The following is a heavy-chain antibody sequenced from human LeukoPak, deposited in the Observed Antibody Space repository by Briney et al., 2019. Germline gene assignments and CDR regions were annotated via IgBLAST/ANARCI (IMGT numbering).Heavy chain of an antibody. D-gene: IGHD3-10*01. CDR2: ISWNSGSI. Sequence: GGSLRLSCAASGFTFDDYAMHWVRQAPGKGLERVSGISWNSGSIGYADSVKGRFTISRDNAKNSLYLQMNSLRAEDTALYYCARPIDNGSGSYYFPYWGQGTLVTVSS. CDR1: GFTFDDYA. CDR3: ARPIDNGSGSYYFPY. J-gene: IGHJ4*02. V-gene: IGHV3-9*01.